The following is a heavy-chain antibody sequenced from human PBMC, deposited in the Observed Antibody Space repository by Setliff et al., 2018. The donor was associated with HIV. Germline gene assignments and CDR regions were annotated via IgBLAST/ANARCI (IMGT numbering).Heavy chain of an antibody. D-gene: IGHD3-10*01. V-gene: IGHV1-69*05. J-gene: IGHJ6*02. CDR1: GNSFHSYA. CDR3: ARGKGVGGVIITGGLDV. Sequence: SVKVSCKASGNSFHSYAFSWVRQAPGQGLEWMGGIISLFGSANYAQKFHDRVTMTRDTSITTAYMELSSLTSEDTAVYYCARGKGVGGVIITGGLDVWGQGTTVTVSS. CDR2: IISLFGSA.